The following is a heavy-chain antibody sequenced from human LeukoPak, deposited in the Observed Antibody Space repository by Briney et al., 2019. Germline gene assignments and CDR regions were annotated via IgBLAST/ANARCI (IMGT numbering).Heavy chain of an antibody. V-gene: IGHV4-39*01. CDR1: GGSISSSSYY. D-gene: IGHD3-10*01. Sequence: SETLSLTCTVSGGSISSSSYYWGWIRQPPGKGLEWIGSIYYSGSTYYNPSLKSRVTISVDTSKNQFSLKLSSVTAADTAVYYCARGGRYYYGSGTYYRRTFDIWGQGTMVTVST. CDR3: ARGGRYYYGSGTYYRRTFDI. J-gene: IGHJ3*02. CDR2: IYYSGST.